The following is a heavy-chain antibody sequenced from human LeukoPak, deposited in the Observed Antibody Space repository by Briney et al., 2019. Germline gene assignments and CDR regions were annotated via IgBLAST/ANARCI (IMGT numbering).Heavy chain of an antibody. CDR1: GFTFSDYY. CDR2: ISSSSSYT. D-gene: IGHD4-11*01. CDR3: ARAPHYSNYGPYYYGMDV. V-gene: IGHV3-11*06. J-gene: IGHJ6*02. Sequence: PGGSLRLSCAASGFTFSDYYMSWIRQAPGKGLEWVSYISSSSSYTNYADSVKGRFTISRDNAKNSLYLQMNSLRAEDTAVYYCARAPHYSNYGPYYYGMDVWGQGISVTVSS.